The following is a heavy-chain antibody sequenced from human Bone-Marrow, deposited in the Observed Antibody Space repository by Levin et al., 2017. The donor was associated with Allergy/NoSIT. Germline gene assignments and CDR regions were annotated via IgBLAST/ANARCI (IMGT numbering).Heavy chain of an antibody. CDR3: AREGLEELGYCSSTSCRYYYYYYMDV. Sequence: GESLKISCAASGFTFSSYWMSWVRQAPGKGLEWVANIKQDGSEKYYVDSVKGRFTISRDNAKNSLYLQMNSLRAEDTAVYYCAREGLEELGYCSSTSCRYYYYYYMDVWGKGTTVTVSS. CDR2: IKQDGSEK. CDR1: GFTFSSYW. V-gene: IGHV3-7*01. D-gene: IGHD2-2*01. J-gene: IGHJ6*03.